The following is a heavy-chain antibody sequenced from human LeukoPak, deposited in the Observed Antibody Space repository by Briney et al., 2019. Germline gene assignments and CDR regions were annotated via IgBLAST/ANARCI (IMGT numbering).Heavy chain of an antibody. J-gene: IGHJ3*02. CDR3: ARPYGSGSSNDAFDI. D-gene: IGHD3-10*01. CDR1: GYSFTSYW. V-gene: IGHV5-51*01. Sequence: GESLKISCKGSGYSFTSYWIGWVRQMPGKGLEWMGIIYPGDSDTRYSPSFQGQVTISADKSISTAYLQWSSLKASDTAMYYCARPYGSGSSNDAFDIWGQGTMVTVSS. CDR2: IYPGDSDT.